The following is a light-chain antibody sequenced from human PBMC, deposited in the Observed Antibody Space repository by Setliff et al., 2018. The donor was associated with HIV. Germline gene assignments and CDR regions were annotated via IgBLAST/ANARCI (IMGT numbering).Light chain of an antibody. CDR3: CSYAGSSPYV. J-gene: IGLJ1*01. V-gene: IGLV2-8*01. CDR1: SSDIGGYKY. Sequence: QSALTQPPSASGPPGQSVTISCTGTSSDIGGYKYVSWYQQHPGKAPKLMIYEVSKRPSGVPDRFSGSKSGNTASLIISGLQAEDEADYFCCSYAGSSPYVFGTGTKVTVL. CDR2: EVS.